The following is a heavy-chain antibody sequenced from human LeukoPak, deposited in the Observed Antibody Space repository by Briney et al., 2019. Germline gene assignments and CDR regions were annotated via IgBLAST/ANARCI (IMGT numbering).Heavy chain of an antibody. CDR1: GGSISGSSYY. V-gene: IGHV4-39*01. CDR2: IYYSGST. Sequence: SETLSLTCTVSGGSISGSSYYWGWIRQPPGKGLEWIGSIYYSGSTYYNPSLKSRVTISVDTSKNQFSLKLSSVTAADTAVYYCARLLTYYDFWSGPRYNWFDPWGQGTLVTVSS. D-gene: IGHD3-3*01. CDR3: ARLLTYYDFWSGPRYNWFDP. J-gene: IGHJ5*02.